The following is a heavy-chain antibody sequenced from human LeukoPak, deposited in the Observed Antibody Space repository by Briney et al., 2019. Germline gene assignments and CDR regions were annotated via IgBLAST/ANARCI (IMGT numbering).Heavy chain of an antibody. CDR2: INHSGST. V-gene: IGHV4-34*01. D-gene: IGHD3-3*01. CDR1: GGSFSGYY. CDR3: ARGYYDFWSGYSYGMDV. Sequence: SETLSLTCAVYGGSFSGYYWSWIRQPPGKGLEWIEEINHSGSTNYNPSLKSRVTISVDTSKNQFSLKLSSVTAADTAVYYCARGYYDFWSGYSYGMDVWGQGTTVTVSS. J-gene: IGHJ6*02.